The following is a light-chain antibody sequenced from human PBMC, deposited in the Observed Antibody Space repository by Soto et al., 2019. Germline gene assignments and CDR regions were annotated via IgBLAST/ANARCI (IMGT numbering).Light chain of an antibody. CDR2: AAS. J-gene: IGKJ1*01. CDR3: QQGYCTPWT. V-gene: IGKV1-39*01. Sequence: DIQMTQSPASLSASVGDRVTITCRASENINFYLHWYQQKPGKAPKLLIYAASTLQSGVPSRFSGSGSGTDFTLTLNSLQPEDFATYYCQQGYCTPWTFGQGTKVEIK. CDR1: ENINFY.